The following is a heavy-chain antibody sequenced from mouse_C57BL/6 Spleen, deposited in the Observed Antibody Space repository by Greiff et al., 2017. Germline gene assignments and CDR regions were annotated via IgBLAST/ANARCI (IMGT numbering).Heavy chain of an antibody. J-gene: IGHJ3*01. D-gene: IGHD4-1*01. CDR3: TKLGLGGFAY. CDR1: GFTFSSYA. Sequence: EVKLMESGEGLVKPGGSLKLSCAASGFTFSSYAMSWVRQTPEKRLEWVAYISSGGDYIYYVDTVKGRFTISSDNARNTLYLQMSSLKSEDTAMYYCTKLGLGGFAYWGQGTLVTVSA. CDR2: ISSGGDYI. V-gene: IGHV5-9-1*02.